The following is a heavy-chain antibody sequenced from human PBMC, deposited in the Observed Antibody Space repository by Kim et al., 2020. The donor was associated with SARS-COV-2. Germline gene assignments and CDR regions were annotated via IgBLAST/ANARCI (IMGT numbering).Heavy chain of an antibody. CDR1: GFTFSSYA. J-gene: IGHJ6*02. Sequence: GGSLRLSCAASGFTFSSYAMHWVRQAPGKGLEWVAVISYDGSNKYYADSVKGRFTISRDNSKNTLYLQMNSLRAEDTAVYYCAREARGYFDWWGFPRNGMDVWGQGTTVTVSS. V-gene: IGHV3-30*04. D-gene: IGHD3-9*01. CDR3: AREARGYFDWWGFPRNGMDV. CDR2: ISYDGSNK.